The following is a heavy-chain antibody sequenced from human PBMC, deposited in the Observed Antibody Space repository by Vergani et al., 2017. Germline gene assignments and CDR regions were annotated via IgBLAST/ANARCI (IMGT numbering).Heavy chain of an antibody. CDR2: IDHTGRP. CDR3: ARVNTETNGHLYYYYYMDV. V-gene: IGHV4-34*01. J-gene: IGHJ6*03. D-gene: IGHD4-11*01. CDR1: GGSFTSYH. Sequence: QVQLQQWGGGLLKPSETLSLTCVVNGGSFTSYHWTWIRQSPGEGLEWVGDIDHTGRPAYNPSLKSRLTMSVDKSRNHFSLTLNSVTATDTAIYFCARVNTETNGHLYYYYYMDVWGQGTAVTVS.